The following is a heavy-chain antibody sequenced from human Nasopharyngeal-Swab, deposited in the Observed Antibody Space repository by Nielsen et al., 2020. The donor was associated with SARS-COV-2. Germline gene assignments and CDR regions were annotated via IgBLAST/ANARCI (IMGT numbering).Heavy chain of an antibody. CDR1: GGSISSYY. Sequence: SETLSLTCTVSGGSISSYYWSWIRQPPGKGLEWIGYIYYSGSTNYTPSLKSRVTISVDTSKNKFSLKLSSVTAADTAVYYCARGYSSGWYFDWGQGTLVTVSS. V-gene: IGHV4-59*08. J-gene: IGHJ4*02. D-gene: IGHD6-19*01. CDR3: ARGYSSGWYFD. CDR2: IYYSGST.